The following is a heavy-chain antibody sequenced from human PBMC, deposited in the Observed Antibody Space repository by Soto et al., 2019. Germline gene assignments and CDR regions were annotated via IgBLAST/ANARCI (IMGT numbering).Heavy chain of an antibody. J-gene: IGHJ4*02. D-gene: IGHD3-16*02. V-gene: IGHV1-69*01. CDR3: ARLSEGFDY. CDR2: IIPIFGTA. Sequence: QVQLVQSGAEVKKPGSSVKVACKASGGTFSSYALSWVRQAPGQGVEWMGGIIPIFGTANYAQKFQGRVPIAADESTSTSYMGLTSLRSEATSVHYCARLSEGFDYWYQGTLVTVSS. CDR1: GGTFSSYA.